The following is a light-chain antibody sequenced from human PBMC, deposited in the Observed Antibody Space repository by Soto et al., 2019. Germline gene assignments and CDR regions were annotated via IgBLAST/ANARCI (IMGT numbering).Light chain of an antibody. V-gene: IGKV3-20*01. Sequence: EIVLTQSPGTLSLSPGERATLSCGASQSVSSSYLAWYQQKPGQAPRLLIYGASSRATGIPDRFSGSGSGTDFTLTISRLEPEDFAVYSSPVTFGQGTKVEIK. J-gene: IGKJ1*01. CDR3: PVT. CDR1: QSVSSSY. CDR2: GAS.